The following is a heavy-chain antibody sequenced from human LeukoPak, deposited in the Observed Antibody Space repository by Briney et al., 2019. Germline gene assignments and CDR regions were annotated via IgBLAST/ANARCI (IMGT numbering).Heavy chain of an antibody. D-gene: IGHD3-16*01. V-gene: IGHV4-59*01. J-gene: IGHJ4*02. CDR1: GGSISAYN. Sequence: SETLSLTCTVSGGSISAYNWGWIRQSPGKGLEYIGDVFHTGSTNRNPSLESRLTISVDTSKRQFSLKLTSVTAADTAVYYCARLGWGSNYVDLWGQGALVTVST. CDR3: ARLGWGSNYVDL. CDR2: VFHTGST.